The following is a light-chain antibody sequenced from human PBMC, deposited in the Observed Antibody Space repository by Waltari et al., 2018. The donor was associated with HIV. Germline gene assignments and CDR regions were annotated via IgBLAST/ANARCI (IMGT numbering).Light chain of an antibody. J-gene: IGKJ2*02. Sequence: AIRLTQSPSSLSASPGDRVTITCRASQDFVHFLACYQHRPGQPPKVLIDAAFRSQSGVASRCNGSGAGTNFSITSTCQQADDFATYCCQQINGYRTFGQGTKVEIK. CDR1: QDFVHF. CDR3: QQINGYRT. CDR2: AAF. V-gene: IGKV1-8*01.